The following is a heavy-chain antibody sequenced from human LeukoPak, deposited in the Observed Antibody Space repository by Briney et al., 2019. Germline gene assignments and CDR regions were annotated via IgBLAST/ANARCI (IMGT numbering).Heavy chain of an antibody. CDR2: INPNSGGT. CDR3: ARDSTPYSSGWYDAFDI. Sequence: ASVSVSCKASGDTFTGYYMHWVRQAPGQGGEWMGWINPNSGGTNYAQKFQGRVTMTRDTSISTAYMELSRLRSDDTAVYYCARDSTPYSSGWYDAFDIWGQGKMVSVSS. J-gene: IGHJ3*02. D-gene: IGHD6-19*01. V-gene: IGHV1-2*02. CDR1: GDTFTGYY.